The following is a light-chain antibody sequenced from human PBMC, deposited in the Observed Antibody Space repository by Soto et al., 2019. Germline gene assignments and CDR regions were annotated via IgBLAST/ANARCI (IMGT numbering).Light chain of an antibody. CDR2: DAS. CDR3: QQYDNWPYMYT. CDR1: QSVSNN. V-gene: IGKV3-15*01. J-gene: IGKJ5*01. Sequence: LVMTQSPGTLYLSPGERATLSGRAVQSVSNNLAWFQQTPGQVPRLLIFDASTRATGVPARFSGSGSGTDFTLTISGLQAEDFATYFCQQYDNWPYMYTFGQGTRLENK.